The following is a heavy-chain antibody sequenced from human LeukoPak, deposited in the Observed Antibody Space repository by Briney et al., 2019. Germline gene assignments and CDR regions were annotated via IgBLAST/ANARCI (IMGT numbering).Heavy chain of an antibody. CDR2: ISSSSSYI. CDR3: AGDGMYRYSSSWYSFDY. J-gene: IGHJ4*02. D-gene: IGHD6-13*01. CDR1: GFTFSSYS. Sequence: GGSLRLSCAASGFTFSSYSMNWVRQAPGKGLEWVSSISSSSSYIYYADSVKGRFTISRDNAKNSLYLQMNSLRAEDTAVYYCAGDGMYRYSSSWYSFDYWGQGTLVTVSS. V-gene: IGHV3-21*01.